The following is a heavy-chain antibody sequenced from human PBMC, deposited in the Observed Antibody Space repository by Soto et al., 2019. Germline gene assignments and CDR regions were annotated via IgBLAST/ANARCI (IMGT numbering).Heavy chain of an antibody. J-gene: IGHJ6*02. CDR3: VRDATGTTYYSYGMDV. D-gene: IGHD1-1*01. V-gene: IGHV3-48*03. CDR1: GFTFSHYE. Sequence: EVQLVESGGGVVRPGGSLRLSCVASGFTFSHYEINWVRQPPGKGLEWVSYSSTSGSTKYYADSVKGRFTISRDNAKNSLYLQMNSLRAEDTAVYYCVRDATGTTYYSYGMDVWGQGTTVTVSS. CDR2: SSTSGSTK.